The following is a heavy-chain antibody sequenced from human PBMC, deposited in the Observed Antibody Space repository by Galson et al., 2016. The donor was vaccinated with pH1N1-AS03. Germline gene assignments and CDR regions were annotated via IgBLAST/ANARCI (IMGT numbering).Heavy chain of an antibody. CDR1: GGSISSADYY. V-gene: IGHV4-30-4*01. D-gene: IGHD1-14*01. CDR3: AAGRTNAFDF. J-gene: IGHJ3*01. CDR2: IYHSGST. Sequence: TLSLTCTVSGGSISSADYYWSWIHQPPGKGLEWIGEIYHSGSTNYYPSLKSRVTMSVDKSKNQFSLKLNSVTAADTAVYYCAAGRTNAFDFWGQGTKVTVSS.